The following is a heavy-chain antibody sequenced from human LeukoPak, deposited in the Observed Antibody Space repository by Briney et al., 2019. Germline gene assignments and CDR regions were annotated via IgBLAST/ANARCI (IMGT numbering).Heavy chain of an antibody. CDR2: XSYDGSNK. D-gene: IGHD3-22*01. V-gene: IGHV3-30*18. J-gene: IGHJ4*02. CDR1: XFTXSSYG. CDR3: AKGGYYDSSGYFTIDY. Sequence: LSCAAXXFTXSSYGMHWVRQAPGKGLEWVAVXSYDGSNKYYADSVKGRFTISRDNSKNTLYLQMNSLRAEDTAVYYCAKGGYYDSSGYFTIDYWGQGTLVTVSS.